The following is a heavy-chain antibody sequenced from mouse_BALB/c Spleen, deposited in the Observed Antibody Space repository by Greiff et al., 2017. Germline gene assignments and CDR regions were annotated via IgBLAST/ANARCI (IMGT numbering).Heavy chain of an antibody. CDR2: ISYDGSN. Sequence: DVKLQESGPGLVKPSQSLSLTCSVTGYSITSGYYWNWIRQFPGNKLEWMGYISYDGSNNYNPSLKNRISITRDTSKNQFFLKLNSVTTEDTATYYCARSTMITYAMDYWGQGTSVTVSS. J-gene: IGHJ4*01. CDR3: ARSTMITYAMDY. D-gene: IGHD2-4*01. CDR1: GYSITSGYY. V-gene: IGHV3-6*02.